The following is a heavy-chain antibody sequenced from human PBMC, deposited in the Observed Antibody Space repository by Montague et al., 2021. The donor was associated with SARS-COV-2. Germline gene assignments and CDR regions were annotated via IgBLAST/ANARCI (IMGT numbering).Heavy chain of an antibody. D-gene: IGHD6-13*01. V-gene: IGHV3-23*01. J-gene: IGHJ6*02. CDR1: GFTFSSYA. Sequence: SLRLSCAASGFTFSSYAMSWVRQAPGKGLEWVSAISGSGGSTYYADSVKGRFTISRDNSKNTLYLQMNSLRAEDTAVYYCAKDSEERQLVHYYYYGMDVGGQGTTVTVSS. CDR2: ISGSGGST. CDR3: AKDSEERQLVHYYYYGMDV.